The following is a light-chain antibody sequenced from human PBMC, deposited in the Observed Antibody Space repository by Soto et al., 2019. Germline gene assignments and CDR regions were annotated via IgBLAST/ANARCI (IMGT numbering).Light chain of an antibody. Sequence: QSVLTQPPSVSGAPGQRVTISCTGSSSNIGAGYDVHWYQQLPGTAPXLXXXXXXNRPSGVPXXXXXXXXXXXAXXXIXGLQAEDEADYYCQSYDSSLRGGVFGGGTKLTVL. V-gene: IGLV1-40*01. CDR3: QSYDSSLRGGV. CDR2: XXX. CDR1: SSNIGAGYD. J-gene: IGLJ2*01.